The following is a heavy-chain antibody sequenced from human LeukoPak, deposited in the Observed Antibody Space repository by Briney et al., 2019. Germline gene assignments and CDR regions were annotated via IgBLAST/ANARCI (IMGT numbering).Heavy chain of an antibody. J-gene: IGHJ5*02. Sequence: GGSLRLSCAASGFTFSSYSMNWVHQAPGKGLEWVSSISSSSSYIYYADSVKGRFTISRDNAKNSLYLQMNSLRAEDTAVYYCARGVYCSSTSCSGFWFDPWGQGTLVTVSS. V-gene: IGHV3-21*01. CDR2: ISSSSSYI. CDR1: GFTFSSYS. D-gene: IGHD2-2*01. CDR3: ARGVYCSSTSCSGFWFDP.